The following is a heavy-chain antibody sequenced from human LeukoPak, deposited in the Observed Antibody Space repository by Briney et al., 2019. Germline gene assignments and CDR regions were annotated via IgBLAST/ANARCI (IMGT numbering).Heavy chain of an antibody. CDR1: GFTLSSYY. Sequence: GGSLTLSCAVCGFTLSSYYMRWVRQAPGKGLEWLAYIDQGGRDISYLVSVKGRLPIARDNAKNSLILQMNSLRTEDTAVYYCARGPGRSGGNGWGQGALVTVSS. V-gene: IGHV3-7*01. CDR2: IDQGGRDI. J-gene: IGHJ4*02. D-gene: IGHD2-15*01. CDR3: ARGPGRSGGNG.